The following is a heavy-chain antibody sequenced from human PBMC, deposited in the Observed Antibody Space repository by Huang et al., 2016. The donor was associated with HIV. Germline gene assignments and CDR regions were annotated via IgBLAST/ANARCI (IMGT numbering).Heavy chain of an antibody. CDR2: CSPGDSDT. CDR3: ARQGLWLPPTDPFDY. D-gene: IGHD3-10*01. Sequence: EVHLVPSGAEVTEPGESLKISCQASGYNFDSYWIGWVRQIPGKGLEWMGVCSPGDSDTRYDPSFQGQVTISADQSINTAYLQWSSLKASDTAIYFCARQGLWLPPTDPFDYWGQGTPVTVSA. V-gene: IGHV5-51*01. J-gene: IGHJ4*02. CDR1: GYNFDSYW.